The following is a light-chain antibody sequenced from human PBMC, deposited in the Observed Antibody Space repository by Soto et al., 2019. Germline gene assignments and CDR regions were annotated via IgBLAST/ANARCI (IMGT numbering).Light chain of an antibody. CDR2: DGS. CDR3: QQYDNSAPLS. CDR1: QSVRSSY. Sequence: EIVLTQSPATLSLSPGDRATLSCGASQSVRSSYVAWYQQNAGLAPRLLIYDGSSRASGIPDRFSGSGSGTDFTLTIGRLEPEDFAVYYCQQYDNSAPLSFGGGTKGEMK. J-gene: IGKJ4*01. V-gene: IGKV3D-20*01.